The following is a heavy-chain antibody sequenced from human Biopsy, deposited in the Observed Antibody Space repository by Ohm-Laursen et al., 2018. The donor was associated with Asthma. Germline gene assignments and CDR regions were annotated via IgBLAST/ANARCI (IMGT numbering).Heavy chain of an antibody. CDR1: GDSFSNYA. Sequence: SVTAAYQASGDSFSNYAISCVRQAPGQGIEWMGELIPVLSKPEHAQMFEGRVTITADESTSTAYMELSSLSSEDTAVYYCARGYSGSDRIVYYYSGLEVWGQGTTVPVSS. CDR2: LIPVLSKP. J-gene: IGHJ6*02. CDR3: ARGYSGSDRIVYYYSGLEV. D-gene: IGHD5-12*01. V-gene: IGHV1-69*10.